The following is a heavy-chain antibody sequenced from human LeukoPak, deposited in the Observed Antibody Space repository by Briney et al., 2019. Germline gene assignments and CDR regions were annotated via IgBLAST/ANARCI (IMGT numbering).Heavy chain of an antibody. D-gene: IGHD6-19*01. J-gene: IGHJ4*02. V-gene: IGHV4-61*01. CDR2: IYYSGST. CDR1: GGSISSGSYY. Sequence: SETLSLTCTVSGGSISSGSYYWSWIRQPPGRGLEWIGYIYYSGSTNYNPSLKSRVTISVDTSKNQFSLKLSSVTAADTAVYYCARVSLGSSGWYYFDYWGQGTLVTVSS. CDR3: ARVSLGSSGWYYFDY.